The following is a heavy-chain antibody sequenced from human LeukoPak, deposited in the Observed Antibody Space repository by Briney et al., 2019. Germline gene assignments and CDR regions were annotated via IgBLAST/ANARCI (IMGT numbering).Heavy chain of an antibody. D-gene: IGHD3-10*01. CDR2: INYSGST. CDR3: ARNKYYYGSGNYGVPNWFDP. J-gene: IGHJ5*02. V-gene: IGHV4-39*01. CDR1: GGSISSSSYY. Sequence: SETLSLTCTVSGGSISSSSYYWGWIRQPPGKGLEWIGSINYSGSTYYNPSLKSRVTISVDRSKNQFSLKLSSVIAADTAVYYCARNKYYYGSGNYGVPNWFDPWGQGTLVTVSS.